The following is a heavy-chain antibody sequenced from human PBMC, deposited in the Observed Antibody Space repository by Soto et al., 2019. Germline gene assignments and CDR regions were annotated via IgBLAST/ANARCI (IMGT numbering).Heavy chain of an antibody. CDR2: INQDGSDK. D-gene: IGHD3-3*01. CDR3: ARAPQYHDFWSDHYGSGHVKLFFDS. V-gene: IGHV3-7*03. CDR1: GFTFTPYW. J-gene: IGHJ4*02. Sequence: GGSLRLSCTASGFTFTPYWMTWVRQAPGKGLEWVANINQDGSDKYYGDSVKGRFTISKDNTENSLYLQMRRLRAEDSAVYYWARAPQYHDFWSDHYGSGHVKLFFDSWGRGTLVTVSS.